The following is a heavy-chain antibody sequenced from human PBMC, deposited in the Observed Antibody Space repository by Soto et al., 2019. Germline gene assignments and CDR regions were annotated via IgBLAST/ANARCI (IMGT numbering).Heavy chain of an antibody. J-gene: IGHJ6*04. D-gene: IGHD3-3*01. CDR1: GFTFSSYA. CDR3: AKPMESPRAYSYYGMDV. V-gene: IGHV3-23*01. Sequence: GGSLRLSCAASGFTFSSYAMSWARQAPWKGLEWVSAISGSGGSTYYADSVKGRFTISRDNSKNTLYLQMNSLRAEDTAVYYCAKPMESPRAYSYYGMDVWGKGTTVTVSS. CDR2: ISGSGGST.